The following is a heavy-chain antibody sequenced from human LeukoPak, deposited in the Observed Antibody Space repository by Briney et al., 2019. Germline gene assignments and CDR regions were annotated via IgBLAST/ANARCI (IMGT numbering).Heavy chain of an antibody. CDR2: IYHSGST. V-gene: IGHV4-4*02. J-gene: IGHJ6*02. D-gene: IGHD4-23*01. CDR3: ARDRVSLVVTLGYYYYGMDV. CDR1: GGSISSSNW. Sequence: SETLSLTCAVPGGSISSSNWWSWVRQPPGKGLEWIGEIYHSGSTNYNPSLKSRVTISVDKSKNQFSLKLSSVTAADTAVYYCARDRVSLVVTLGYYYYGMDVWGQGTTVTVSS.